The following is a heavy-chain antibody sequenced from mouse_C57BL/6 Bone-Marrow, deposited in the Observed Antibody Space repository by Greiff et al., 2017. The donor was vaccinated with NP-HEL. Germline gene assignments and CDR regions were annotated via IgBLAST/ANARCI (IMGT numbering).Heavy chain of an antibody. V-gene: IGHV1-64*01. D-gene: IGHD1-1*01. J-gene: IGHJ3*01. Sequence: VQLQQSGAELVKPGASVKLSCKASGYTFTSYWMHWVKQRPGQGLEWIGMIHPNSGSTNYNEKFKSKATLTVDKSSSTAYMQLSSLTSEDSAVYYGARGDYYGSSPFAYWGQGTLVTVSA. CDR3: ARGDYYGSSPFAY. CDR1: GYTFTSYW. CDR2: IHPNSGST.